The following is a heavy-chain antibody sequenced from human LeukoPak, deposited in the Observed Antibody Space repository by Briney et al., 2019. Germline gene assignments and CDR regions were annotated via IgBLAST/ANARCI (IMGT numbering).Heavy chain of an antibody. V-gene: IGHV3-53*01. J-gene: IGHJ6*02. CDR3: ARDSSYSNYNSVYYYGMDV. CDR2: IYSGGST. CDR1: GFTVSSNY. D-gene: IGHD4-11*01. Sequence: PGGSLRLSCAASGFTVSSNYMSWVRQAPGKGLEWVSVIYSGGSTYYADSVKGRFTISRDNSKNTLYLQTNSLRAEDTAVYYCARDSSYSNYNSVYYYGMDVWGQGTTVTVSS.